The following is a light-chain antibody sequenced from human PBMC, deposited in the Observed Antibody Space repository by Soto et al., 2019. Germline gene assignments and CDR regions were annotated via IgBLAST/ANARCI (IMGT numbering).Light chain of an antibody. CDR1: SSDVGGYNY. J-gene: IGLJ1*01. V-gene: IGLV2-8*01. Sequence: QSVLTQPPSASGSPGQSVTVSCTGTSSDVGGYNYVSWYQHHPGKAPKLMIYDVSKRPSGVPDRFSGSKSGNTASLTVSGLQAEDEAAYFCSSYAGSNNFVFGTGTKVTVL. CDR3: SSYAGSNNFV. CDR2: DVS.